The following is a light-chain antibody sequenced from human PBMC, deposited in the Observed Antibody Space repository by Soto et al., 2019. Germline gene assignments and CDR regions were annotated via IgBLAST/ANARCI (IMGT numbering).Light chain of an antibody. J-gene: IGKJ1*01. CDR3: QHHGTSPPSWT. V-gene: IGKV3-20*01. CDR1: QSVSSSY. Sequence: EIVLTQSPGTLSLSPGERATLFCRASQSVSSSYLAWYQQKPGQAPRLLIYGASSRATGITDRFSGSGSGTAFSPTISRREPEDFSAEYCQHHGTSPPSWTFGQGTKVEIK. CDR2: GAS.